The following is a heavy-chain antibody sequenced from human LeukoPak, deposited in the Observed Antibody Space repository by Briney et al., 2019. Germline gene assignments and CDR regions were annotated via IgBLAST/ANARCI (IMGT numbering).Heavy chain of an antibody. CDR1: GYTFTRYY. CDR3: ARERDSSGSSGY. V-gene: IGHV1-46*01. J-gene: IGHJ4*02. Sequence: ASVKVSCKASGYTFTRYYMQWVRQAPGQGLEWMGIINPSGGNANYAQEFQGRVTLTRDTSTSTVYMELSSLRSEDTAIYYCARERDSSGSSGYWGQGTLVTVSS. D-gene: IGHD6-25*01. CDR2: INPSGGNA.